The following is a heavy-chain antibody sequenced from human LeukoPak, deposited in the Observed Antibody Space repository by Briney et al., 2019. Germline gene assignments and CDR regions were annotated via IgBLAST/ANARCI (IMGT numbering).Heavy chain of an antibody. J-gene: IGHJ4*02. CDR3: ARSGDSSLDYFDY. CDR2: IYSNGNT. D-gene: IGHD6-13*01. V-gene: IGHV4-59*12. Sequence: SETLSLTCTVSGGSISNYYWSWVRQPPGKGLEWIGYIYSNGNTNYNPSLKSRVTISVDTSKNQFSLKLSSVTAADTAVYYCARSGDSSLDYFDYWGQGTLVTVSS. CDR1: GGSISNYY.